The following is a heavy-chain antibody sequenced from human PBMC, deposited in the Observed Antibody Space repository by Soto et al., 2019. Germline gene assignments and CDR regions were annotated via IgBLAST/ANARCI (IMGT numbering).Heavy chain of an antibody. D-gene: IGHD6-6*01. CDR3: AREGDSSSSDAKPWDYHYGMDV. CDR1: GYTFTSNG. J-gene: IGHJ6*02. CDR2: ISAYNGHT. Sequence: QVQLVQSGTEVKKPGASVKVSCKASGYTFTSNGISWVRQGPGQGLEWMGWISAYNGHTNYAQKLQGRVTMTTDTSTSTAYMELRSLRSDDTAVYYCAREGDSSSSDAKPWDYHYGMDVWGQGTTVTVSS. V-gene: IGHV1-18*01.